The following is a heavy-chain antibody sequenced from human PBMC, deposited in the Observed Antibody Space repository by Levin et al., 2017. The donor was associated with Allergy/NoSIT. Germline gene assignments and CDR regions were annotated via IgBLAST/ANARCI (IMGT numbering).Heavy chain of an antibody. CDR1: GGSISSSNW. Sequence: SETLSLTCAVSGGSISSSNWWSWVRQPPGKGLEWIGEIYHSGSTNYNPSLKSRVTISVDKSKNQFSLKLSSVTAADTAVYYCARDFRYPRGVWGSIFYGMDVWGQGTTVTVSS. V-gene: IGHV4-4*02. CDR2: IYHSGST. J-gene: IGHJ6*02. CDR3: ARDFRYPRGVWGSIFYGMDV. D-gene: IGHD7-27*01.